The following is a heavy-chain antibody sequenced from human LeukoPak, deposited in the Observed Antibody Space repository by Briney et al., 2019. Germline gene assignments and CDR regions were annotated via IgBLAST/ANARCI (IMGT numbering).Heavy chain of an antibody. CDR2: IYYSGST. D-gene: IGHD1-26*01. CDR3: ARSGSGTYYQF. Sequence: PSETLFLTCPVPAGSITSYHYSCIPQPPGKGLEWIGYIYYSGSTNYNPSLKSRVTLSVDTSKNQFSLKLSSVTAADTAVYYCARSGSGTYYQFCGQRTLVTVSS. CDR1: AGSITSYH. J-gene: IGHJ4*02. V-gene: IGHV4-59*01.